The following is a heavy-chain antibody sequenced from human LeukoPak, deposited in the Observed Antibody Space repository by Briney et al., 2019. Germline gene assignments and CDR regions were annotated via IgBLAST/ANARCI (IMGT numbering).Heavy chain of an antibody. J-gene: IGHJ4*02. CDR2: ISEGADIT. D-gene: IGHD3-10*01. V-gene: IGHV3-23*01. CDR1: GFNFRYYA. CDR3: AKGSSWGWFGELLYI. Sequence: GGSLRLSCAASGFNFRYYAMTWVRQAPGKGLECVSGISEGADITYYGGSVKGRFTISRDNSKNTLYLQMNSLRAEDTAVYYCAKGSSWGWFGELLYIWGQGTLVTVSS.